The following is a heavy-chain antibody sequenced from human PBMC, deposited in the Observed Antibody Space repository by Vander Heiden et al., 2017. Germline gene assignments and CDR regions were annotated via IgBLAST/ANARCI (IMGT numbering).Heavy chain of an antibody. CDR3: AKESWVVVTSMGGY. CDR2: ISGSGGST. Sequence: VQLLASRGGLAQPGGSLSISCAASGSTFGSSAMHWVRQAPGKGLEWGSAISGSGGSTYYADSVKGRFTISRDNSKNTLYLQMNSRRAEDTAVYYCAKESWVVVTSMGGYWGQGTLVTVSS. D-gene: IGHD2-21*02. V-gene: IGHV3-23*01. CDR1: GSTFGSSA. J-gene: IGHJ4*02.